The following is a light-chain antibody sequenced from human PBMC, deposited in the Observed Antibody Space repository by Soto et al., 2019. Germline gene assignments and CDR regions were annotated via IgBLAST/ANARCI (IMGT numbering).Light chain of an antibody. Sequence: EIVMTQSPATLSVSPGESATLSCTASQSLSISLAWYQQKPGQAPRLLIYRASTRASGVPARFSGSGSGTEFTLTIKSLEPEDVAVYYCQHYGDSPTFGRGTKVDNK. V-gene: IGKV3-15*01. CDR1: QSLSIS. CDR2: RAS. CDR3: QHYGDSPT. J-gene: IGKJ1*01.